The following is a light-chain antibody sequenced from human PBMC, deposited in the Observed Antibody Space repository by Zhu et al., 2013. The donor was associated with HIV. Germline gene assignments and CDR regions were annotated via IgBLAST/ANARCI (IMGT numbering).Light chain of an antibody. CDR3: QQYSGSSWT. V-gene: IGKV1-27*01. CDR1: QGISSA. CDR2: AAS. J-gene: IGKJ1*01. Sequence: IQLTQSPSSLSASVGDRVTITCRASQGISSALAWYLQKPGKVPKLLIYAASTLSSEVPSRFSGSGSGTDFTLTISSLEPEDFTVYYCQQYSGSSWTFGQGTKVEIK.